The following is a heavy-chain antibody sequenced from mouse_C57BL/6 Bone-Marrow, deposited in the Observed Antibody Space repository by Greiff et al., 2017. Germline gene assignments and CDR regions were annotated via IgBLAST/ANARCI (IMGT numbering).Heavy chain of an antibody. J-gene: IGHJ2*01. Sequence: EMKLMESGAELVRPGASVKLSCTASGFNIKDDYIHWVKQSPEKGLEWIGWIDPENGDTEYASKFQGKATITSETSSNTAYLHLSSLTSEDTAVYYCSSFDGNYFDFWGQGTPLTVAS. D-gene: IGHD2-3*01. CDR2: IDPENGDT. CDR3: SSFDGNYFDF. CDR1: GFNIKDDY. V-gene: IGHV14-4*01.